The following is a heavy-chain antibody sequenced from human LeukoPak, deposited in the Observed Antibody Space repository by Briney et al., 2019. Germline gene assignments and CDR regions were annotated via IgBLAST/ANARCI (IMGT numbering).Heavy chain of an antibody. CDR3: ARHRTISSYSGIPFDP. CDR2: IYPGDSDT. CDR1: GYSFSSYW. V-gene: IGHV5-51*01. J-gene: IGHJ5*02. D-gene: IGHD2-15*01. Sequence: KGGESLKISCKGSGYSFSSYWIGWVRQMPGKGLEWMGVIYPGDSDTRYSPSFQGQVTISADKSISTAYLQWSSLKASDTAMYFCARHRTISSYSGIPFDPWGQGTLVTVSS.